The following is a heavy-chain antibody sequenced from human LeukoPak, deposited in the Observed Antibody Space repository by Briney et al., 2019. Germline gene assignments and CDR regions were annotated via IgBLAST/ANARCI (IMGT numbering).Heavy chain of an antibody. Sequence: PGGSLRLSCAASGFTFSSYAMSWVRQAPGKGLEWVSAISGSGGSTYYADSVKGRFTISRDNSKNTLYLQMNSLRAEDTAVYYCAKVATTTVTTWDAFDIWGQGTMVTVSS. V-gene: IGHV3-23*01. D-gene: IGHD4-17*01. CDR2: ISGSGGST. CDR3: AKVATTTVTTWDAFDI. J-gene: IGHJ3*02. CDR1: GFTFSSYA.